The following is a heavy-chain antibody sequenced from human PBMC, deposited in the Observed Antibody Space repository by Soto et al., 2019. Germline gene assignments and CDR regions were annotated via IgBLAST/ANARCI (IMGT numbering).Heavy chain of an antibody. CDR2: ISGSAGST. J-gene: IGHJ5*02. Sequence: DVQLLESGGGLVHPGGSLRLSCAASGFTFSSYAMNWVRQGPGKGLEWVSTISGSAGSTYYADSVKGRFTISRDNSKNTLYLQMDSLCIEDTAMYYCAKVPSAVASTPWFDPWGQGTLVTVSS. CDR3: AKVPSAVASTPWFDP. D-gene: IGHD2-15*01. CDR1: GFTFSSYA. V-gene: IGHV3-23*01.